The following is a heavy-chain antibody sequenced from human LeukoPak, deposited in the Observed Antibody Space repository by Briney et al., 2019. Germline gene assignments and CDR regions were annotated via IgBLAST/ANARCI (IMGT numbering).Heavy chain of an antibody. CDR2: ISYDGSNK. Sequence: PGGSLRLSCAASGFTFSSYAMHWVRQAPGKGLEWGGVISYDGSNKYYADSVKGRFTISRDNSKNTLYLQMNSLRAEDTAVYYCARDSAILTGYPFSWGQGTLVTVSS. D-gene: IGHD3-9*01. V-gene: IGHV3-30-3*01. CDR1: GFTFSSYA. CDR3: ARDSAILTGYPFS. J-gene: IGHJ5*02.